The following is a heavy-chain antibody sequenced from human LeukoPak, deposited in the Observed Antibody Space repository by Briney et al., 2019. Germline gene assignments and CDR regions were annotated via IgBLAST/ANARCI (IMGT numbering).Heavy chain of an antibody. CDR2: ISSSTSYI. CDR1: GFTFSSYA. CDR3: ARAGGSTVSHSDY. Sequence: GGSLRLSCAASGFTFSSYALNWVRQAPGKGLEWVSSISSSTSYIYYADSVKGRFTISKDNAKNSLYLQMNSLRAEDTAVYYCARAGGSTVSHSDYWGQGTLVTVSS. V-gene: IGHV3-21*01. D-gene: IGHD4-17*01. J-gene: IGHJ4*02.